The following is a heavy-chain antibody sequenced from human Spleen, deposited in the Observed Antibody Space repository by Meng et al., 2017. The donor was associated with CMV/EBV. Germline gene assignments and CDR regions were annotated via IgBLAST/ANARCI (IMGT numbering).Heavy chain of an antibody. CDR3: VRVGSTRGIAAARNWFDP. Sequence: GESLKISCAASGFIFSTYAMHWVRQTPGKGLEWVALMSYDGTNEQYADSVKGRFTISRDNAKNSLYLQMNSLRAEDTAVYYCVRVGSTRGIAAARNWFDPWGQGTLVTVSS. V-gene: IGHV3-30-3*01. CDR1: GFIFSTYA. CDR2: MSYDGTNE. D-gene: IGHD6-13*01. J-gene: IGHJ5*02.